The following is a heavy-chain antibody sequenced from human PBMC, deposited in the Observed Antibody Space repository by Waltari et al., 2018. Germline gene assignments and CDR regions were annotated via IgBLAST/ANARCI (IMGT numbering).Heavy chain of an antibody. Sequence: EVXLVESGXGLVQPGGSXSLSCEASGFTFRGYEMNGVRQAPGXGLXWISYXRRSAXTIYYXDSVKGRFIIXRDNAKNSLYLQMNSLRXEDTAVYYXAGDSXRWPDYYYGMDXWGQGTTVTVSS. CDR1: GFTFRGYE. V-gene: IGHV3-48*03. CDR3: AGDSXRWPDYYYGMDX. D-gene: IGHD6-13*01. J-gene: IGHJ6*02. CDR2: XRRSAXTI.